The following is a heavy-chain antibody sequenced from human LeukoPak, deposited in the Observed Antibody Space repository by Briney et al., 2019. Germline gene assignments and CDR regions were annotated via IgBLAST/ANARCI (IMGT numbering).Heavy chain of an antibody. CDR1: VYTFTSYD. CDR2: MNPNSGNT. CDR3: ARGRILRYFDWSSYYYYYGMDV. V-gene: IGHV1-8*01. J-gene: IGHJ6*02. Sequence: ASVKVSCKASVYTFTSYDINWVRQAPGQGLEWMGWMNPNSGNTGYAQKFQGRVTMTRNTSISAAYMELSSLRSEDTAVYYCARGRILRYFDWSSYYYYYGMDVWGQGTTVTVSS. D-gene: IGHD3-9*01.